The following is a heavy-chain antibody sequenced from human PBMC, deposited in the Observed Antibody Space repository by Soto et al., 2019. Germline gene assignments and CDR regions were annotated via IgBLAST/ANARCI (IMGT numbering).Heavy chain of an antibody. J-gene: IGHJ4*02. D-gene: IGHD1-1*01. V-gene: IGHV3-30*18. CDR2: ISYDGNNK. CDR3: AKSVYNWNDGFFDY. CDR1: GFTFSTYG. Sequence: QVQLVESGGGVVQPGRSLRLSCAASGFTFSTYGMHWVRQAPGKGLEWVAVISYDGNNKYYADSVKGRFTISRDSSGNTLDLQMNSLRAEDTAVYYCAKSVYNWNDGFFDYWGQGTLVTVSS.